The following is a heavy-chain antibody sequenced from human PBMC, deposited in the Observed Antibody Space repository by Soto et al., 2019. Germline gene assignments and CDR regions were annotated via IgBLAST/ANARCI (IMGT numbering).Heavy chain of an antibody. CDR3: ARGTRHHIVVLPDAMSFTSYFDY. Sequence: SETLSLTCAVYGGSFSGYYWSWIRQPPGKGLEWIGEINHSGSTNYNPSLKSRVTISVDTSKNQFSLKLSSVTAADTAVYYCARGTRHHIVVLPDAMSFTSYFDYCGPRTLVTVSP. J-gene: IGHJ4*02. V-gene: IGHV4-34*01. CDR1: GGSFSGYY. CDR2: INHSGST. D-gene: IGHD2-2*01.